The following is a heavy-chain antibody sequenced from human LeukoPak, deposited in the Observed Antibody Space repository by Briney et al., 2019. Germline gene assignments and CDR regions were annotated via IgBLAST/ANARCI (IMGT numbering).Heavy chain of an antibody. D-gene: IGHD2-2*01. CDR2: INHSGST. CDR3: ARGAAEAHCSSTSCRRPYYGMDV. V-gene: IGHV4-34*01. Sequence: PSETLSLTCAVYGGSFSGYYWSWIRQPPGKGLEWIGEINHSGSTNYNPSLKSRVTISVDTSKNQFSLKLSSVTAADTAVYYCARGAAEAHCSSTSCRRPYYGMDVWGQGTTVTVSS. CDR1: GGSFSGYY. J-gene: IGHJ6*02.